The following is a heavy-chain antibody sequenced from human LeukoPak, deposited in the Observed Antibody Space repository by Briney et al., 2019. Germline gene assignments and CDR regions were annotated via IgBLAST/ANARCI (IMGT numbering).Heavy chain of an antibody. CDR1: GYTFTSYG. Sequence: ASVKVSCKASGYTFTSYGITLVLQAPGQRREWMGWISAYNGNTNYAQKLQGRVTMTTGTSTSTDYMELRSLRSDDTAVYYCARGGRWLQVQLDYWGQGTLVTVSS. CDR3: ARGGRWLQVQLDY. V-gene: IGHV1-18*01. CDR2: ISAYNGNT. J-gene: IGHJ4*02. D-gene: IGHD5-24*01.